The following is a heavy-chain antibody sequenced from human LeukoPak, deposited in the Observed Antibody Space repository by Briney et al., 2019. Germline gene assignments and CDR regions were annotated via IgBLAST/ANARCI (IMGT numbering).Heavy chain of an antibody. CDR3: ARDQSLGGYSYGYIDN. V-gene: IGHV3-74*01. Sequence: GGSLRLSCAASGFSFSNYWMHWVRQAPGKGLVWVSRINSDGSSTTYADSVKGRFTISRDNAKNTLYLQMNSLRAEDTAVYYCARDQSLGGYSYGYIDNWGQGTLVTVSS. J-gene: IGHJ4*02. D-gene: IGHD5-18*01. CDR2: INSDGSST. CDR1: GFSFSNYW.